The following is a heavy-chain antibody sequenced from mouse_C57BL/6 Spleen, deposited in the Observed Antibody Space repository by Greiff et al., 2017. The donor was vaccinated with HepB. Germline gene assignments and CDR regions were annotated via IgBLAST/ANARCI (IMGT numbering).Heavy chain of an antibody. CDR3: TRKDGYYVDYFDY. CDR2: IYPGNSDT. J-gene: IGHJ2*01. D-gene: IGHD2-3*01. Sequence: EVQLQQSGTVLARPGASVKMSCKTSGYTFTSYWMHWVKQRPGQGLEWIGAIYPGNSDTSYNQKFKGKAKLTAVTSASTAYMELSSLTNEDSAVYYCTRKDGYYVDYFDYWGQGTTLTVSS. V-gene: IGHV1-5*01. CDR1: GYTFTSYW.